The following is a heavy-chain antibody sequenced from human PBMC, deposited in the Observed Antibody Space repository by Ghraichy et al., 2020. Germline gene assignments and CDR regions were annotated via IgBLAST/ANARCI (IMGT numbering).Heavy chain of an antibody. CDR2: ISYDGSNK. J-gene: IGHJ3*02. CDR1: GFTFSSYA. CDR3: AIDRDFWSGYSNPACAFDI. D-gene: IGHD3-3*01. Sequence: LSLTCAASGFTFSSYAMHWVRQAPGKGLEWVAVISYDGSNKYYADSVKGRFTISRDNSKNTLYLQLNSLSAEDTAVYYCAIDRDFWSGYSNPACAFDIWGQGTMVTVSS. V-gene: IGHV3-30-3*01.